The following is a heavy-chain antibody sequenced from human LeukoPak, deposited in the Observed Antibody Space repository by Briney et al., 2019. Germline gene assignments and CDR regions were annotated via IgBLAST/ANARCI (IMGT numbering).Heavy chain of an antibody. CDR2: VYYSGGT. V-gene: IGHV4-39*01. Sequence: KPSETLSLTCTVSGGSISSRSYYWVWIRQPPGKGLEWIGSVYYSGGTYYNPSLKGRFTISRDNAKNTLYLQMNSLRAEDTAVYYCARTAYSDYSLGFWGQGTLVTVSS. D-gene: IGHD5-12*01. CDR3: ARTAYSDYSLGF. CDR1: GGSISSRSYY. J-gene: IGHJ4*02.